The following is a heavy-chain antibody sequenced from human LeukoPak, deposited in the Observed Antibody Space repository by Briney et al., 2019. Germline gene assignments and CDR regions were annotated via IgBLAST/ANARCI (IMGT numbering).Heavy chain of an antibody. CDR3: ARDQGSQTAHYYMDV. D-gene: IGHD3-10*01. J-gene: IGHJ6*03. V-gene: IGHV4-59*01. CDR1: GGSISSYD. CDR2: IHYSGSI. Sequence: SETLSLTCTVSGGSISSYDWNWIRQAPGKGLEWMGYIHYSGSINYNPSLQSRVTISVDTSKTQFALKLTSVTAADTAVYYCARDQGSQTAHYYMDVWGKGTTVTVSS.